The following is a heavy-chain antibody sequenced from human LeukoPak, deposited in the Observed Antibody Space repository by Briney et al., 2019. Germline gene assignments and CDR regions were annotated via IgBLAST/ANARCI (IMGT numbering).Heavy chain of an antibody. D-gene: IGHD3-22*01. J-gene: IGHJ4*02. CDR2: IIPIFGTV. CDR3: ARVLTMIVVARAPLPVLGY. Sequence: GASVKVSCKASGGTFSSYAISWVRQAPGQGLEWMGGIIPIFGTVNYAQKFQGRVTITTDESTSTAYMELSRLRSDDTAVYYCARVLTMIVVARAPLPVLGYWGQGTLVTVSS. V-gene: IGHV1-69*05. CDR1: GGTFSSYA.